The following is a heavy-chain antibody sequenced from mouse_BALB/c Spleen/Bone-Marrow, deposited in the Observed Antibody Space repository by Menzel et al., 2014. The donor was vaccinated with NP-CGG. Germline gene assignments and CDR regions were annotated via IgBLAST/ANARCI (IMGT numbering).Heavy chain of an antibody. CDR2: IWSGGIT. CDR1: GFSLTSYG. V-gene: IGHV2-2*02. J-gene: IGHJ1*01. D-gene: IGHD2-14*01. CDR3: ARKRYGGYFDV. Sequence: VKLQESGPGLVQPSQSLSITCTVSGFSLTSYGVHWVRQSPGKGLEWLGVIWSGGITDYNAAFISRLSISKDNSKSQVFFKMNSLQANGTAIYYCARKRYGGYFDVWGAGTTVTVSS.